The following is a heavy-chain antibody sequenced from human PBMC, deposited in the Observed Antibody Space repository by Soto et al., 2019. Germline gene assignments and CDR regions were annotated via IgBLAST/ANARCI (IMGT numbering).Heavy chain of an antibody. Sequence: KESGPTLVKPTQTLTLTCTFSGFSLSTSEVTVGWIRQPPGKALEWLAFIYGNDDKRYSPSLKSRLTITKDTSKNQVVLIMTNMDPADTATYFCAHRTTVTSVDYWGQGTLVTVAS. V-gene: IGHV2-5*01. D-gene: IGHD4-17*01. CDR3: AHRTTVTSVDY. J-gene: IGHJ4*02. CDR1: GFSLSTSEVT. CDR2: IYGNDDK.